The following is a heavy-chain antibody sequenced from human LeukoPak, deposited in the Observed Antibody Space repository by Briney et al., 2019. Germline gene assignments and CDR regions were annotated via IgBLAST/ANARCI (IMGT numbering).Heavy chain of an antibody. J-gene: IGHJ4*02. CDR1: GGSISSSSYY. CDR3: ARHVVRGGDYFDY. Sequence: SETLSLTCTVSGGSISSSSYYWGWIRQPPGKGLEWIGSICYSGSTYYNPSLRSRVTISVDTSKNQFSLKLSSVTAADTAVYYCARHVVRGGDYFDYWGQGTLVTVSS. D-gene: IGHD3-10*01. V-gene: IGHV4-39*01. CDR2: ICYSGST.